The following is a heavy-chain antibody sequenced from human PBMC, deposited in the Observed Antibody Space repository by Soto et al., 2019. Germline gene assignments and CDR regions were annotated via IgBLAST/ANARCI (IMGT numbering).Heavy chain of an antibody. V-gene: IGHV3-30-3*01. CDR3: ARAAEQGSTMIVVVIIPGAFDI. J-gene: IGHJ3*02. CDR2: ISYDGSNK. Sequence: QVQLVESGGGVVQPGRSLRLSCAASGFTFSSYAMHWVRQAPGKGLEWVAVISYDGSNKYYADSVKGRFTISRDNSKNALYLQMNSLRAEDKAVYYCARAAEQGSTMIVVVIIPGAFDIWGQGTMVTVSS. D-gene: IGHD3-22*01. CDR1: GFTFSSYA.